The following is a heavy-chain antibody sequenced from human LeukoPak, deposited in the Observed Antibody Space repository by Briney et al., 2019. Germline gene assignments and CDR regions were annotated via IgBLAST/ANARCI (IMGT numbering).Heavy chain of an antibody. J-gene: IGHJ6*02. CDR1: GFTFSTYD. Sequence: GGSLRLSCAASGFTFSTYDMHWVRQATGKGLEWVSGINTAGNTYYPGSVKGRFTISREDAKNSFYLQMNSLRAGDTAVYYCARDDCSGGSCSSMDVWGQGTTVTVSS. V-gene: IGHV3-13*04. CDR3: ARDDCSGGSCSSMDV. CDR2: INTAGNT. D-gene: IGHD2-15*01.